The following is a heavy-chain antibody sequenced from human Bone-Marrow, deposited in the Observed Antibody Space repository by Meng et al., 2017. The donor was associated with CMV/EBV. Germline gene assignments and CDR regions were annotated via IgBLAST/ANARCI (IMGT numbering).Heavy chain of an antibody. D-gene: IGHD3-22*01. J-gene: IGHJ4*02. Sequence: GGSMRLSCAASGFTFSSYGMHWVRQAPGKGLEWVTFIEYDGSHDGNSKHYANSVKGRFTISRDNSKNMLYLQMNSLRTEDTAVYYCAKDGGYYSGYFDYWGQGTPVTVSS. CDR2: IEYDGSHDGNSK. V-gene: IGHV3-30*02. CDR3: AKDGGYYSGYFDY. CDR1: GFTFSSYG.